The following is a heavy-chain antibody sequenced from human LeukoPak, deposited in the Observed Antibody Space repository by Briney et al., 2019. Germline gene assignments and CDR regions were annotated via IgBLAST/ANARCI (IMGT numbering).Heavy chain of an antibody. Sequence: PGESLKISCKGSGYNFTTYWIGWVRQMPGKGLEWMGIIYPGDSDTTYSPSFQGQVTISADKSISTAYLQWSSLKASDTAMYFCARLSGTYFEEFDYWGQGTLVTVSS. V-gene: IGHV5-51*01. CDR2: IYPGDSDT. J-gene: IGHJ4*02. CDR1: GYNFTTYW. D-gene: IGHD1-26*01. CDR3: ARLSGTYFEEFDY.